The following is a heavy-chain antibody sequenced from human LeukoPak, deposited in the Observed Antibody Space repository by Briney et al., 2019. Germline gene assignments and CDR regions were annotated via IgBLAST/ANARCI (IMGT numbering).Heavy chain of an antibody. D-gene: IGHD3-22*01. CDR1: GFTFSSYS. CDR3: ARARTYYYDSSGYS. Sequence: GGSLRFSCAASGFTFSSYSMNWVRQAPGKGLEWVSSISSSSSYIYYADSVKGRFTISRDNAKNSLYLQMNSLRAEDTAVYYCARARTYYYDSSGYSWGQGTLVTVSS. J-gene: IGHJ4*02. V-gene: IGHV3-21*01. CDR2: ISSSSSYI.